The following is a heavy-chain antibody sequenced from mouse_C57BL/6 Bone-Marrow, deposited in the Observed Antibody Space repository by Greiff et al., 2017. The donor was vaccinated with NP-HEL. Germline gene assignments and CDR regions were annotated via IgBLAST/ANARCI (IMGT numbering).Heavy chain of an antibody. CDR1: GFTFSSYT. CDR3: ARHDGYFVRYFDV. Sequence: EVKLVESGGGLVKPGGSLKLSCAASGFTFSSYTMSWVRQTPEKRLEWVATISGGGGNTYYPDSVKGRFTISRDNAKNTLYLQMSSLMSEDTAVYYCARHDGYFVRYFDVWGTGTTVTVSS. CDR2: ISGGGGNT. D-gene: IGHD2-3*01. V-gene: IGHV5-9*04. J-gene: IGHJ1*03.